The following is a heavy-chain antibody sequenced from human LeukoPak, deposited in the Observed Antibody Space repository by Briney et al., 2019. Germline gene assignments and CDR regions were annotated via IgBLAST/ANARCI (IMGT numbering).Heavy chain of an antibody. V-gene: IGHV1-18*04. CDR1: GYTFTSYD. D-gene: IGHD6-25*01. Sequence: ASVKVSCKASGYTFTSYDINWVRQAPGQGLEWMGWASAYNGNTNYAQKLQGRVTMTTDTSTSTAYMELRSLRSDDTAVYYCAREERGGGHGFWGQGTLVTVSS. CDR3: AREERGGGHGF. J-gene: IGHJ4*02. CDR2: ASAYNGNT.